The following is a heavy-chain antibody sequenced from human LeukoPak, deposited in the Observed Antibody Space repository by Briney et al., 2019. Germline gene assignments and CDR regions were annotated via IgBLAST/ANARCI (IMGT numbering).Heavy chain of an antibody. CDR3: ARASPLITIFGTDAFDI. CDR1: GGSISSYY. V-gene: IGHV4-4*07. D-gene: IGHD3-3*01. J-gene: IGHJ3*02. CDR2: IYTSGST. Sequence: SETLSLTCTVSGGSISSYYWSWIRQPAGKGLEWIGRIYTSGSTNYNPSLKSRVTMSVDTSKKQFSLKLSSVTAADTAVYYCARASPLITIFGTDAFDIWGQGTMVTVSS.